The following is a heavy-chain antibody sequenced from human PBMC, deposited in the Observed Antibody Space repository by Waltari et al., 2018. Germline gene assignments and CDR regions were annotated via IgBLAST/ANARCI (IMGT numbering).Heavy chain of an antibody. CDR2: IYYSGST. CDR3: ARSRIQLWFFDY. Sequence: QLQLQESGPGLVKPSETLSLTCTVSGGSISSSSYYWGWIRQPPGKGLEWIGSIYYSGSTYSNPSLKSRVTISVDTSKNQFSLKLSSVTAAGTAVYYCARSRIQLWFFDYWGQGTLVTVSS. V-gene: IGHV4-39*07. D-gene: IGHD5-18*01. CDR1: GGSISSSSYY. J-gene: IGHJ4*02.